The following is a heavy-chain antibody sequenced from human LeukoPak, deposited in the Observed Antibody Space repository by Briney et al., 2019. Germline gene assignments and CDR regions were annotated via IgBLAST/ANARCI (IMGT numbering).Heavy chain of an antibody. J-gene: IGHJ4*02. CDR1: GFTFSSYA. CDR3: ANGLYYGSGTNFYFDY. D-gene: IGHD3-10*01. CDR2: ISGSGGST. V-gene: IGHV3-23*01. Sequence: GGSLRLSCAASGFTFSSYAMSWVRQAPGKGLEWVSAISGSGGSTYYADSVKGRFTISRDNSKNTLYPQMNSLRAEDTAVYYCANGLYYGSGTNFYFDYWGQGTLVTVSS.